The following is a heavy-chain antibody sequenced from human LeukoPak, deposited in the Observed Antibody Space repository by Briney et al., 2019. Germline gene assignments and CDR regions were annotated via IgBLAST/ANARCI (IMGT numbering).Heavy chain of an antibody. CDR3: SRDYDRGYHYYFGMDV. CDR1: GFSFGEYG. D-gene: IGHD3-16*01. CDR2: IRSNTYGGTT. Sequence: QAGGSLRLSCTGSGFSFGEYGMSWVRQAPGKGLEWVGFIRSNTYGGTTEYAASANGRFTISRGDSKSIAYLQINSLKTEDTGVYYCSRDYDRGYHYYFGMDVWGQGTTVAVSS. V-gene: IGHV3-49*04. J-gene: IGHJ6*02.